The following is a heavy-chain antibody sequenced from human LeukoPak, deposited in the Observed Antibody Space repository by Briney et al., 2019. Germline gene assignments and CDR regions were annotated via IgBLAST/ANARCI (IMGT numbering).Heavy chain of an antibody. J-gene: IGHJ4*02. D-gene: IGHD1-26*01. CDR3: AKDNYRELGVDY. V-gene: IGHV3-30*18. CDR1: GFTFSSYG. Sequence: EGSLRLSCAASGFTFSSYGMHWVRQAPGKGLEWVAVISYDGSNKYYADSVKGRFTISRDNSKNTLYLQMNSLRAEDTAVYYCAKDNYRELGVDYWGQGTLVTVSS. CDR2: ISYDGSNK.